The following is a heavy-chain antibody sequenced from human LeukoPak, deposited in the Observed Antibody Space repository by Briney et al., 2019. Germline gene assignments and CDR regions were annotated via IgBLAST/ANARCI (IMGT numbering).Heavy chain of an antibody. D-gene: IGHD3-3*01. CDR3: ARHSGYYIDY. Sequence: SETLSLTCTVSGGSISSYYWSWLRQPPGKELEWIGYIYYSGSTNYNPSLESRVTISVDTSKNQFFLILSSVTAADTALYYCARHSGYYIDYWGQGTLVTVSS. J-gene: IGHJ4*02. CDR1: GGSISSYY. CDR2: IYYSGST. V-gene: IGHV4-59*08.